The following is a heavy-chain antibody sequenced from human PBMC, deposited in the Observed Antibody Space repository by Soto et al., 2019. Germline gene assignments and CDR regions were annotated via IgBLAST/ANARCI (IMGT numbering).Heavy chain of an antibody. CDR2: ISSSGSTI. J-gene: IGHJ3*02. Sequence: GGTLRLSCAASAFTFRSYEMNWVRQATGKGLEWVSYISSSGSTIYYADSVKGRFTISRDNAKNSLYLQMNSLRAEDTAVYYCATFTVVTPGGAFDIWGQGTMVTVSS. V-gene: IGHV3-48*03. D-gene: IGHD2-15*01. CDR3: ATFTVVTPGGAFDI. CDR1: AFTFRSYE.